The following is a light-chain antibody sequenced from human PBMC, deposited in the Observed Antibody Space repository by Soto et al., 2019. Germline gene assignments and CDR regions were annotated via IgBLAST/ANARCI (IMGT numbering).Light chain of an antibody. J-gene: IGKJ4*01. Sequence: DIVLTQSPATLSLSPGERATLSCRASESVSTYLALYQHKPGQAPRLLINHASNRATGIPDRFSGSGSGTDFTLIISSLEPEDFAVYYCQQRRNWPYLTFGGGTKVEIK. CDR3: QQRRNWPYLT. CDR2: HAS. CDR1: ESVSTY. V-gene: IGKV3-11*01.